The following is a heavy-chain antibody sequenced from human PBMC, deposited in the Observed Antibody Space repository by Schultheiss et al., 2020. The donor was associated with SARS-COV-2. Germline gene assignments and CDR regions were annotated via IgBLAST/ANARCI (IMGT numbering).Heavy chain of an antibody. Sequence: GGSLRLSCAASGFTFDDYAMHWVRQAPGKGLEWVSVIYSGGSTYYADSVKGRFTISRDNSKNTLYLQMNSLRAEDTAVYYCARGVTDSSGYYPDYYYGMDVWCQGTTVTVSS. D-gene: IGHD3-22*01. CDR3: ARGVTDSSGYYPDYYYGMDV. CDR2: IYSGGST. J-gene: IGHJ6*02. V-gene: IGHV3-53*01. CDR1: GFTFDDYA.